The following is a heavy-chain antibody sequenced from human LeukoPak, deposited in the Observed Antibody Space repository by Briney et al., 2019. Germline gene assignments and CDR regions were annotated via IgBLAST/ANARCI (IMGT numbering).Heavy chain of an antibody. V-gene: IGHV3-53*01. J-gene: IGHJ4*02. CDR2: IYSGGST. Sequence: GGSLSPSGAASGLTASRNYRGGVGQAPGKGLESVSVIYSGGSTYYADSVRGRFTISRDNSKNTLYLQMNSLRVEDTAVYYCARVGGHWGQGTLVTVSS. D-gene: IGHD3-10*01. CDR1: GLTASRNY. CDR3: ARVGGH.